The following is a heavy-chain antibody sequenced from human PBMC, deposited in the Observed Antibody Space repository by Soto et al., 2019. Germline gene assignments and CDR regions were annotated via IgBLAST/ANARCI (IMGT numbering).Heavy chain of an antibody. CDR2: IDPSDSYT. Sequence: PGEFNKISSKGFEYSFTSYWISWVRKMTGKSLEWMGRIDPSDSYTNYSPSFQGHVTISADKSISTAYLQWSSLKASDTAMYYCARHRNHNDFWSGYPLDYWGQGTLVTVSS. V-gene: IGHV5-10-1*01. D-gene: IGHD3-3*01. CDR1: EYSFTSYW. J-gene: IGHJ4*02. CDR3: ARHRNHNDFWSGYPLDY.